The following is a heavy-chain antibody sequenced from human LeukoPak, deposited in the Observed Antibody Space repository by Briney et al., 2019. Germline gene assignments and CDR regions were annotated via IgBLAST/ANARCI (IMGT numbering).Heavy chain of an antibody. D-gene: IGHD3-22*01. V-gene: IGHV4-34*01. Sequence: SETLSLTCGVYGGSFSGYFWNWIRQPPGKGLEWIGEINHSGSTNYNPSLKSRVTISVDTSKNQFSLKLSSVTAADTAVYYCARGLHYYDSSGYPRWGQGTLVTVSS. J-gene: IGHJ4*02. CDR3: ARGLHYYDSSGYPR. CDR1: GGSFSGYF. CDR2: INHSGST.